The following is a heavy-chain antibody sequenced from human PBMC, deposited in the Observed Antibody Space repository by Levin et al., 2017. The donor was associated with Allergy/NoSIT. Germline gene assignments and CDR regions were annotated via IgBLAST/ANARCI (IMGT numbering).Heavy chain of an antibody. V-gene: IGHV1-18*01. CDR3: ARYGTYYDFWAYYYGMDV. CDR2: ISAYNGNT. Sequence: GESLKISCKASGYTFTSYGISWVRQAPGQGLEWMGWISAYNGNTNYAQKLQGRVTMTTDTSTSTAYMELRSLRSDDTAVYYCARYGTYYDFWAYYYGMDVWGQGTTVTVSS. D-gene: IGHD3-3*01. CDR1: GYTFTSYG. J-gene: IGHJ6*02.